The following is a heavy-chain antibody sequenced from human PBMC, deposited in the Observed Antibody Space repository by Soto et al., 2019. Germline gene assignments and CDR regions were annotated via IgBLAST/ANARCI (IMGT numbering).Heavy chain of an antibody. Sequence: SETLSLTCTVSGGSISSGGYYWSWIRQHPGKGLEWIGYIYYSGSTYYNPSLKSRVTISVDTSKNQFSLKLSSVTAADTAVYYCARGRVATIEFNYWGQGTLVTVSS. J-gene: IGHJ4*02. CDR1: GGSISSGGYY. CDR2: IYYSGST. V-gene: IGHV4-31*03. D-gene: IGHD5-12*01. CDR3: ARGRVATIEFNY.